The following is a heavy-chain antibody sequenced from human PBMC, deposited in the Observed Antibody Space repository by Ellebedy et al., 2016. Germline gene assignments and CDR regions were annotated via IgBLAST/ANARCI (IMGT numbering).Heavy chain of an antibody. CDR2: FDPEDGKR. CDR3: ATPKGLWFGKGYFEY. Sequence: ASVKVSCKVSGNTLIELSIHWVRQAPGKGLEWMGGFDPEDGKRIYAQKFQGRVTMTEDTSTDTAYMELSSLRSEDTAVYYCATPKGLWFGKGYFEYWGQGTLVTVSS. V-gene: IGHV1-24*01. CDR1: GNTLIELS. D-gene: IGHD3-10*01. J-gene: IGHJ4*02.